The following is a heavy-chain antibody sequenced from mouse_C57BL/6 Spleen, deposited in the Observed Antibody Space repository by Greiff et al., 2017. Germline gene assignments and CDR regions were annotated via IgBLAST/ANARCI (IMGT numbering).Heavy chain of an antibody. CDR2: INYDGSST. CDR3: ARDYYGSSYFYWYFDV. J-gene: IGHJ1*03. V-gene: IGHV5-16*01. Sequence: EVMLVESEGALVQPGSSMKLSCTASGFTFSDYYMAWVRQVPEKGLEWVANINYDGSSTYYLDSLKSRFIISRDNAKNILYLQMSSLKSEDTATYYCARDYYGSSYFYWYFDVWGTGTTVTVSS. CDR1: GFTFSDYY. D-gene: IGHD1-1*01.